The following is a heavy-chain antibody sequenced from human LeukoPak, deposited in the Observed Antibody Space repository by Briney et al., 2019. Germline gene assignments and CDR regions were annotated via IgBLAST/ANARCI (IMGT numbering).Heavy chain of an antibody. CDR3: VRDKEVVTGIGWFDP. D-gene: IGHD2-21*02. V-gene: IGHV3-74*01. J-gene: IGHJ5*02. Sequence: GGSLRLSCAASGFTFSSYWMHWVRQVPGKGLVWVSRIRSDGSSTSYADSVKGRFTISRDNAKNTLYLQMSSLRVDDTAVYYCVRDKEVVTGIGWFDPWGQGTLVTVSS. CDR1: GFTFSSYW. CDR2: IRSDGSST.